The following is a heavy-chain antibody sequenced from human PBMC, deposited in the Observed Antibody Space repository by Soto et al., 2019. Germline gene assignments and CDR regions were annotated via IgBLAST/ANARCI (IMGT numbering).Heavy chain of an antibody. D-gene: IGHD2-21*02. CDR3: ARGHEGGGNSGAFNV. CDR1: GGTFRTES. CDR2: ILPFFGTA. Sequence: QVHLVQSGAEVKKPGSSVKVSCKYSGGTFRTESINWVRQAPGQGLEWMGGILPFFGTADYAPRFQGRVTITAEGAKTTGYMELGSVTYQYTAVYFGARGHEGGGNSGAFNVVGQWTTVTVSS. V-gene: IGHV1-69*13. J-gene: IGHJ3*01.